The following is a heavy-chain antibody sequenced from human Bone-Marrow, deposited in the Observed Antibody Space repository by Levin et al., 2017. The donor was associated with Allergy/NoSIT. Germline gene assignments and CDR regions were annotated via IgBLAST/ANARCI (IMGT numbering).Heavy chain of an antibody. CDR1: GYTFTGYY. Sequence: PGASVKVSCKASGYTFTGYYMHWVRQAPGQGLEWMGWINPNSGGTNYAQKFQGRVTMTRDTSISTAYMELSRLRSDDTAVYYCARVPGGVMVRGGMDYWGQGTLVTVSS. V-gene: IGHV1-2*02. J-gene: IGHJ4*02. D-gene: IGHD3-10*01. CDR3: ARVPGGVMVRGGMDY. CDR2: INPNSGGT.